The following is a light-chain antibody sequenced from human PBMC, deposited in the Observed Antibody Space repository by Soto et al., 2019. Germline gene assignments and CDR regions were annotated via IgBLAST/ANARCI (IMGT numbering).Light chain of an antibody. V-gene: IGLV2-14*03. Sequence: QSALTQPASVSGSPGQSITISCTGTSSDVGGYNYVSWYQQHPGRAPKLIIYDVTNRPSGISNRFSGSNSGNTASLTISGLQTEDEADYYCISFTSRHIYVFGTGTKGTVL. J-gene: IGLJ1*01. CDR3: ISFTSRHIYV. CDR1: SSDVGGYNY. CDR2: DVT.